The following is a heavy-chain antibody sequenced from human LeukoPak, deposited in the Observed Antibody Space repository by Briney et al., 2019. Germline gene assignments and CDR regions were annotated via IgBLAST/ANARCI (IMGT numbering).Heavy chain of an antibody. CDR3: ARAMQPTAAGTVGYYYYMDV. Sequence: ASVKVSCKASGYTFTSYYMHWVRQAPGQGLEWMGIINPSGGSTSYAQKFQGRVTMTRDMSTSTVYMELSSLRSEDTAVYYCARAMQPTAAGTVGYYYYMDVWGKGTTVTVSS. V-gene: IGHV1-46*01. CDR1: GYTFTSYY. J-gene: IGHJ6*03. CDR2: INPSGGST. D-gene: IGHD6-13*01.